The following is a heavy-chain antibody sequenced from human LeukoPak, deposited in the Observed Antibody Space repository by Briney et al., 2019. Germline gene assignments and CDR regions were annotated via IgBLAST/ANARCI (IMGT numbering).Heavy chain of an antibody. J-gene: IGHJ4*02. CDR1: GFTFSSYS. CDR3: ARDGFNYDFWSGYYDY. V-gene: IGHV3-48*04. Sequence: QPGGSLRLSCAASGFTFSSYSMNWVRQAPGKGLEWVSYISSSSSTIYYADSVKGRFTISRDNAKNSLYLQMNSLRAEDTAVYYCARDGFNYDFWSGYYDYWGQRTLVTVSS. CDR2: ISSSSSTI. D-gene: IGHD3-3*01.